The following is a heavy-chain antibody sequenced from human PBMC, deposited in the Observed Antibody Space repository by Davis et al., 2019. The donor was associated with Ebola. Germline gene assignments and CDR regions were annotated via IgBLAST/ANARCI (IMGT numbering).Heavy chain of an antibody. CDR3: ARGDVVVAATLDY. J-gene: IGHJ4*02. Sequence: GSLRLSCTVSGGSISSGGYYWGWIRQPPGKGLEWIGSIYYSGSTYYNPSLKSRVTISVDTSKNQFSLKLSSVTAADTAVYYCARGDVVVAATLDYWGQGTLVTVSS. CDR1: GGSISSGGYY. V-gene: IGHV4-39*01. CDR2: IYYSGST. D-gene: IGHD2-15*01.